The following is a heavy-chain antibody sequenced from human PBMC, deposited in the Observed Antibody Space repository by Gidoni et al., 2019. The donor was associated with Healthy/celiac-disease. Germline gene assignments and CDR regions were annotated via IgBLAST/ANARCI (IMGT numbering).Heavy chain of an antibody. D-gene: IGHD6-19*01. J-gene: IGHJ5*02. V-gene: IGHV3-7*03. Sequence: EVQLVESGGGLVQSGGSLRLSCAASGVTISSYWMSWVRQAPGKGLEWVANIKQDGIEKYYVVSVKGRFTISRDNAKNSLYLQMNSLRAEDTAVYYCARDLEGYSSGWASLNWFDPWGQGTLVTVSS. CDR3: ARDLEGYSSGWASLNWFDP. CDR1: GVTISSYW. CDR2: IKQDGIEK.